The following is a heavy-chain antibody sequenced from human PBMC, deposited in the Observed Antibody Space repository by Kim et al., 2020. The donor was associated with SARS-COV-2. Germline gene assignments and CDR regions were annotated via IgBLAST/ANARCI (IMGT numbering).Heavy chain of an antibody. CDR2: MNPNSGNT. CDR1: GYTFTSYD. V-gene: IGHV1-8*01. CDR3: ASSLRKLVPGAFDI. Sequence: ASVKVSCKASGYTFTSYDINWVRQATGQGLEWMGWMNPNSGNTCYAQKFQGRVTMTRNTSISTAYMELSSLRSEDTAVYYCASSLRKLVPGAFDIWGQGTMVTVSS. J-gene: IGHJ3*02. D-gene: IGHD3-10*01.